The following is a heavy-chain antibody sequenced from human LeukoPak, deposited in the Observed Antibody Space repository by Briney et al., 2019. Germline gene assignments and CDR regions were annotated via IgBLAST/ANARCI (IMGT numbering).Heavy chain of an antibody. J-gene: IGHJ3*02. CDR1: GLTFSSSE. V-gene: IGHV3-48*03. CDR3: ARPVISCTSHSCYAFAFDI. CDR2: SSSDGPTE. Sequence: PGGSLRLSCAASGLTFSSSEIHWVRQTPGKGLEWLSYSSSDGPTEYYADSVKGRFTISRDNAKNSLYMQMNSLRVEDTAVYYCARPVISCTSHSCYAFAFDIWVQGTMVTVSS. D-gene: IGHD2-2*01.